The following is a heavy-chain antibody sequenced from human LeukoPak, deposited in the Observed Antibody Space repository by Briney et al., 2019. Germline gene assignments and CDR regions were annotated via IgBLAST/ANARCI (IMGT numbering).Heavy chain of an antibody. CDR1: GGSFSGYY. V-gene: IGHV4-34*01. CDR3: AGLKCETGLYFEL. Sequence: SETLSLTCTVYGGSFSGYYWSWIRQPPGKGLEWIGEINYSGSTNYNPSLKRRVTISVDTSKNQFSLKLSSVTAPAPAWSYFAGLKCETGLYFELWGRGTLVTVPS. CDR2: INYSGST. D-gene: IGHD7-27*01. J-gene: IGHJ2*01.